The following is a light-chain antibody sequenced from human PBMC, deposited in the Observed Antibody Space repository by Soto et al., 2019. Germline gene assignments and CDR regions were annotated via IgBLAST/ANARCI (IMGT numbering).Light chain of an antibody. CDR2: DAS. CDR3: QQYVRSPPSWT. CDR1: QSVSSSY. J-gene: IGKJ1*01. Sequence: ETVLTQSPGTLSLSPGERATLSCRASQSVSSSYLAWYQQKPGQAPRLLIYDASSRATGILDRFSGSGSGTDFTLTISRLEPEDFAVYYCQQYVRSPPSWTFGQGTKVEIK. V-gene: IGKV3-20*01.